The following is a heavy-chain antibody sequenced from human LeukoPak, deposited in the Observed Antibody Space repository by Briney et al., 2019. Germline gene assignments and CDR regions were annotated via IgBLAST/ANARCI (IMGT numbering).Heavy chain of an antibody. CDR1: GFSISTND. V-gene: IGHV3-66*04. CDR3: AKRSPPY. Sequence: GGSLRLSCTASGFSISTNDMNWVRQAPGKGLEWASLIYISGITKYADSVQGRFTISRDTSTLYLQMNSLRAEDTAVYYCAKRSPPYWGQGTLVTVSS. D-gene: IGHD3-10*01. CDR2: IYISGIT. J-gene: IGHJ4*02.